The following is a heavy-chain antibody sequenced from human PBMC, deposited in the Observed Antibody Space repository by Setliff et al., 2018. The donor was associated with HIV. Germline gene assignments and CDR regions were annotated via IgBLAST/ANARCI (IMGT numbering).Heavy chain of an antibody. Sequence: PSETLSLTCAVSGYSISSGHYWGWIRQPPGKGLEWVSSISSSSSYIYYADSAKGRFTISRDNSKNTLYLQMNSLRVEDTAVYYCAILSGAYRHDHDGFDIWGRGTMVTVSS. D-gene: IGHD2-15*01. CDR1: GYSISSGH. J-gene: IGHJ3*02. V-gene: IGHV3-21*04. CDR3: AILSGAYRHDHDGFDI. CDR2: ISSSSSYI.